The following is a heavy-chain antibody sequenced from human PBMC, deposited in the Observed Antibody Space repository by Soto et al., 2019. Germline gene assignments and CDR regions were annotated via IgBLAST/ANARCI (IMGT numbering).Heavy chain of an antibody. Sequence: QLQLQQSGPGLVKPSETLSLTCIVPADSITSGSYYWGWIRQPPGKGLEWIGSIYYSGNTYYNPSRKRRLTIAIDTSKTHLSLSLTSLTAADTALYYGAERYCRGGTCYGYNHWGQGTLVTVSP. V-gene: IGHV4-39*02. J-gene: IGHJ5*02. CDR2: IYYSGNT. CDR3: AERYCRGGTCYGYNH. D-gene: IGHD6-13*01. CDR1: ADSITSGSYY.